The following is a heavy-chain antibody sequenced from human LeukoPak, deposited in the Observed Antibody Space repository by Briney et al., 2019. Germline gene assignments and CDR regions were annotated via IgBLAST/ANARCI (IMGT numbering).Heavy chain of an antibody. Sequence: ASVKVSCKASGYTFTSYDINWVRQAPGQGLEWMGWMNPNSGNTGYAQKFQGRVTMTRNTSISTAYMELSSLRSEDTAVYYCARGVKYYDILTGWYNWFDPWGQGTLVTVSS. V-gene: IGHV1-8*01. CDR1: GYTFTSYD. CDR3: ARGVKYYDILTGWYNWFDP. CDR2: MNPNSGNT. J-gene: IGHJ5*02. D-gene: IGHD3-9*01.